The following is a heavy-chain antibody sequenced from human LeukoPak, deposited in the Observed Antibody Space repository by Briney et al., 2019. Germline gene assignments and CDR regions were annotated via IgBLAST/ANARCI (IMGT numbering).Heavy chain of an antibody. CDR1: GGSISSSGYY. CDR2: MSYSGST. J-gene: IGHJ4*02. CDR3: ARQIYYDRSGYFYFN. Sequence: SETLSLTCTVSGGSISSSGYYLGWIRQPPGKGLECIGIMSYSGSTYYNPSLKSRVTMSVDTSKNHFSLKLSSVTAADTAVYYCARQIYYDRSGYFYFNWGQGTLVTVSS. V-gene: IGHV4-39*01. D-gene: IGHD3-22*01.